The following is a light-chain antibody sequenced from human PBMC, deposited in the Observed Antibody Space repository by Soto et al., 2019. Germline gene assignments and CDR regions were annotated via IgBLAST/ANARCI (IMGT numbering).Light chain of an antibody. J-gene: IGLJ2*01. V-gene: IGLV2-14*01. Sequence: QSVLTQPASASGSPGQSIAISCTGTSDDIGLYNYVSWYQQHPGKAPKLIIYEVSNRPSGVSNRLSGSKSGNTASLTISGLQAEDEADYYCSSYTGSSTLIFGGGTKVTVL. CDR1: SDDIGLYNY. CDR3: SSYTGSSTLI. CDR2: EVS.